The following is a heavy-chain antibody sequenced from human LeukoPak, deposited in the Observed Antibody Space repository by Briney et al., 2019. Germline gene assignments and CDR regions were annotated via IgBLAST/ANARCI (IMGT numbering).Heavy chain of an antibody. CDR2: IYSGGST. D-gene: IGHD3-22*01. J-gene: IGHJ5*02. CDR1: GFTVSSNY. Sequence: AGGSLRLSRAASGFTVSSNYMSWVRQAPGKGLEWVSVIYSGGSTYYADSVKGRFTISRDNSKNTLYLQMNSLRAEDTAVYYCARIVAGDWFDPWGQGTLVTVSS. CDR3: ARIVAGDWFDP. V-gene: IGHV3-53*01.